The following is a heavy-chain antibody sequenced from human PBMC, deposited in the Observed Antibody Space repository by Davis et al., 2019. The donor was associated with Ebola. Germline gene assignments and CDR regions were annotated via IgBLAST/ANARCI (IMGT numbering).Heavy chain of an antibody. Sequence: GGSLRLSCAASGFTFSAYAMTWVRQAPGKGLEWVSGISSGSDNTYYADSVKGRFTISRDNSKNTLFLQMNSLRVEDTATYYCAKDRSSGMYVVAFDMWGQGTMVTVSS. CDR2: ISSGSDNT. CDR1: GFTFSAYA. CDR3: AKDRSSGMYVVAFDM. J-gene: IGHJ3*02. V-gene: IGHV3-23*01. D-gene: IGHD1-26*01.